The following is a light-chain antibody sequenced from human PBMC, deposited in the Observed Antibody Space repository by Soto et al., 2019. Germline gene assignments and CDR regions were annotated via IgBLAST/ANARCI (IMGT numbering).Light chain of an antibody. CDR1: QSVSYN. Sequence: EIVMTQSPATLSVSPGETATLSCRASQSVSYNLAWYQQKPGQGPRLLIYGAFTRATGIPARFSGSGSGTEFTLTISSLQSEDFAVYYCQQYENWPPLTCGGGTKVEIK. CDR2: GAF. V-gene: IGKV3-15*01. CDR3: QQYENWPPLT. J-gene: IGKJ4*01.